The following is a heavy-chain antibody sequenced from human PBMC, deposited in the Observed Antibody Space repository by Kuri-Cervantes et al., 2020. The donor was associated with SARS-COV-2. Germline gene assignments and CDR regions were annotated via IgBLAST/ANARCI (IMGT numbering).Heavy chain of an antibody. J-gene: IGHJ6*02. Sequence: GESLKISCKASGYTFTSYGISWVRQAPGQGLEWMGWISAYNGNTNYAQKLQGRATMTTDTSTSTAYMELRSLRFDDTAVYYCAAGLLWFGHWGYGMDVWGQGTTVTVSS. CDR2: ISAYNGNT. CDR3: AAGLLWFGHWGYGMDV. CDR1: GYTFTSYG. V-gene: IGHV1-18*04. D-gene: IGHD3-10*01.